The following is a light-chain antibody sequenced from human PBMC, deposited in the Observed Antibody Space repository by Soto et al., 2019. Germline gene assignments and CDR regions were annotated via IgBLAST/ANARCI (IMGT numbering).Light chain of an antibody. V-gene: IGLV2-23*02. CDR3: CSYAGNKIHYV. Sequence: QSALTQPASVSGSPGQSITIACAGTSSDVGNFNLVSWYQHHPGKAPKLMIFEVSKRPSGVSNRYSGSKSGNTASLTISGLQAEDEADYYCCSYAGNKIHYVFGTGTQLTVL. J-gene: IGLJ1*01. CDR2: EVS. CDR1: SSDVGNFNL.